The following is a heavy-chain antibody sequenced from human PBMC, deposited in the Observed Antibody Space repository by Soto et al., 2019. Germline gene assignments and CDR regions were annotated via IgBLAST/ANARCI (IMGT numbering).Heavy chain of an antibody. D-gene: IGHD3-10*01. CDR3: ARHRGRGSSRYWFDP. CDR1: GGSISSSSYY. CDR2: IYYSGST. Sequence: QLQLQESGPGLVKPSETLSLTCTVSGGSISSSSYYWGWIRQPPGKGLEWIGSIYYSGSTYYNPSLKSRVTISVDTSKNQFSLKLSSVTAADTAVYYCARHRGRGSSRYWFDPWGQGTLVTVSS. V-gene: IGHV4-39*01. J-gene: IGHJ5*02.